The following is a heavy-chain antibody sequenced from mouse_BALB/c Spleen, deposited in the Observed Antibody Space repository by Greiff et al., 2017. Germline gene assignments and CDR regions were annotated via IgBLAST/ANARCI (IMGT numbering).Heavy chain of an antibody. CDR3: ARDGNYDYYAMDY. D-gene: IGHD2-1*01. Sequence: QVQLQQPGAELVKPGASVKLSCKASGYTFTSYWMHWVKQRPGQGLEWIGEIDPSDSYTNYNGKFKGKATLTADKSSSTAYMQLSSLTSEDSAVYFCARDGNYDYYAMDYWGQGTSVTVSS. CDR1: GYTFTSYW. CDR2: IDPSDSYT. J-gene: IGHJ4*01. V-gene: IGHV1-69*02.